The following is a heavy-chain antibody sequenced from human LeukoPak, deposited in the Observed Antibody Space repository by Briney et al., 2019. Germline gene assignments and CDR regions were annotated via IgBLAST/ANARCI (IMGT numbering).Heavy chain of an antibody. J-gene: IGHJ4*02. V-gene: IGHV3-23*01. Sequence: GGSLRLSCAASGFTLSSYAMSWVREAPGKGLEWVSAISVSGNTYHADSVKGRFTISRDSSKNTLYLQMNRLRAEDAAVYYCAKAPVTTCSGAYCYPFDYWGQGTLVTVSS. D-gene: IGHD2-21*01. CDR1: GFTLSSYA. CDR3: AKAPVTTCSGAYCYPFDY. CDR2: ISVSGNT.